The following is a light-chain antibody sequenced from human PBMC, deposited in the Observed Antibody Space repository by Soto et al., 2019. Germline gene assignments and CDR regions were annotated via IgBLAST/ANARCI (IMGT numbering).Light chain of an antibody. V-gene: IGKV3-11*01. Sequence: IVLTQSPVTLALSPGESAVLSCRASQSVSTSLAWYQHKPGQAPRLFMYDASKRAPGIPARFTGSGSGTDFTLTISILEPEDIAVYYCQVREVWPSFGQGTKVQIK. CDR1: QSVSTS. CDR3: QVREVWPS. CDR2: DAS. J-gene: IGKJ1*01.